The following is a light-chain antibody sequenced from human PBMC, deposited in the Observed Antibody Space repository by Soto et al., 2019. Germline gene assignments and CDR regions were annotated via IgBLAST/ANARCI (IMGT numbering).Light chain of an antibody. Sequence: QSVLTQPPSVSGSPGHSVTISCIGTSSDISTFNYVSWHQQRPGKAPRLIIYDVFQRPSGVPDRFSASKSGITASLTISGLQAEDEADYYCCSYAAGDSFKFGGGTKVTVL. V-gene: IGLV2-11*01. CDR3: CSYAAGDSFK. J-gene: IGLJ3*02. CDR2: DVF. CDR1: SSDISTFNY.